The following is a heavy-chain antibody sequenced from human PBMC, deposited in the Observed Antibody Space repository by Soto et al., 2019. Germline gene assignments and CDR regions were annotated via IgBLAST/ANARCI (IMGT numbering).Heavy chain of an antibody. Sequence: PEGSLRLSCAASGFTFSSYGMHWVRQAPGKGLEWVAVIWYDGSNKYYADSVKGRFTISRDNSKNTLYLQMNSLRAEDTAVYYCARDVGATAWFFDYWGQGTLVTVSS. V-gene: IGHV3-33*01. CDR2: IWYDGSNK. CDR3: ARDVGATAWFFDY. J-gene: IGHJ4*02. CDR1: GFTFSSYG. D-gene: IGHD1-26*01.